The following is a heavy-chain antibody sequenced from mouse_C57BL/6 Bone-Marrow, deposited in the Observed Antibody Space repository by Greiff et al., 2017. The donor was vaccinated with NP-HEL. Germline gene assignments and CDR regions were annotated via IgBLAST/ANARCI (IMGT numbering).Heavy chain of an antibody. Sequence: VQLQQSGPELVKPGASVKISCKASGYTFTDYYMNWVKQSHGKSLEWIGDINPNNGGTSYNQKFKGKATLTVDKSSSTAYMELRSLTSEDSAVYYCASGYDEMDYWGQGTSVTVSS. V-gene: IGHV1-26*01. CDR2: INPNNGGT. CDR1: GYTFTDYY. CDR3: ASGYDEMDY. D-gene: IGHD2-2*01. J-gene: IGHJ4*01.